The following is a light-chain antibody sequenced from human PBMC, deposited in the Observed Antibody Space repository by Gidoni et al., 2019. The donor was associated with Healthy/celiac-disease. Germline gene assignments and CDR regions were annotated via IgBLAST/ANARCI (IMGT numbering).Light chain of an antibody. CDR1: QSVSSSY. V-gene: IGKV3-20*01. CDR3: QQYGSSPT. CDR2: GAS. Sequence: EIVLTQSPGTLSLSPGERATLSCRASQSVSSSYLAWNQQKPGQAPRRLIYGASSRATGIPDRVSGSGSGTDFTLTISRMEPEDFAVYDCQQYGSSPTFGQGTKVEIK. J-gene: IGKJ1*01.